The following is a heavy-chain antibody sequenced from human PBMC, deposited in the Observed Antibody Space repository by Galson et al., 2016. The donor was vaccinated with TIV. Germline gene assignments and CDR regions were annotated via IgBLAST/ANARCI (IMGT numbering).Heavy chain of an antibody. V-gene: IGHV1-2*02. CDR2: INPYGDDT. Sequence: SVKVSCKASGYPFSAYYIHWVRQAPGQGLEWMGWINPYGDDTNYEQRFQGRVSMTSDTSINKAYMELSSLRSDDTAIFFCARGFNYGFDFYYGMDVWGQGTTVTVSS. CDR3: ARGFNYGFDFYYGMDV. CDR1: GYPFSAYY. J-gene: IGHJ6*02. D-gene: IGHD5-18*01.